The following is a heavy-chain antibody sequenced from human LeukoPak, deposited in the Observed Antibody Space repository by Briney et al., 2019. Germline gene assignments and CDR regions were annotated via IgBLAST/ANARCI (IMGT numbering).Heavy chain of an antibody. CDR2: ISGSGGST. D-gene: IGHD3-9*01. V-gene: IGHV3-23*01. CDR1: GFSFSSYG. CDR3: ATISVDV. Sequence: GGTLRLSCAASGFSFSSYGMSWVRQAPGKGLEWVSGISGSGGSTYYADSVKGRFTISRDNSKNTLYLQMNSLRDEDTAVYYCATISVDVWGKGTTVTVSS. J-gene: IGHJ6*04.